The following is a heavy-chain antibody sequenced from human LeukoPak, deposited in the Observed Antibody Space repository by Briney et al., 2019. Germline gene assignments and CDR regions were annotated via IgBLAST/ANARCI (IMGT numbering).Heavy chain of an antibody. CDR3: ARSLRSPRYCIDDTCYFDY. CDR1: GFTFDDYA. D-gene: IGHD2-15*01. J-gene: IGHJ4*02. Sequence: PGGSLRLSCAASGFTFDDYAMHWVRQAPGKGLEWVSGISWNSGDIGYADSVKGRFTISRDNAKNTQYLQINSLRVEDTAVYYCARSLRSPRYCIDDTCYFDYWGQGTLVTVSS. CDR2: ISWNSGDI. V-gene: IGHV3-9*01.